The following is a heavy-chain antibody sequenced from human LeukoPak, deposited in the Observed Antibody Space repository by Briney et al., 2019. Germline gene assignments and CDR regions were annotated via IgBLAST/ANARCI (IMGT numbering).Heavy chain of an antibody. CDR1: GHTFTGYY. CDR2: INPNSGGT. CDR3: ALEYSSSSPDY. Sequence: ASVKVSCKASGHTFTGYYMHWVRQAPGQGLEWMGWINPNSGGTNYAQKFQGRVTMTRDTSISRAYMELSRLRSDDTAVYYCALEYSSSSPDYWGQGTLVTVSS. J-gene: IGHJ4*02. V-gene: IGHV1-2*02. D-gene: IGHD6-6*01.